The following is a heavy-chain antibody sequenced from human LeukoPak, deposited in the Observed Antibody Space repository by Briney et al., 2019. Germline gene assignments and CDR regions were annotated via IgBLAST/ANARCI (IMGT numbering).Heavy chain of an antibody. Sequence: ASVKVSCKASGYTFTRYGITWVRQAPGQGLEWMGWISVYNGNTNYARKLQGRVTMTTDTSTRTAYMELRSLRYDDTAVYYCARGSDYGDYGDYWGQGTLVTVSS. CDR3: ARGSDYGDYGDY. V-gene: IGHV1-18*01. CDR2: ISVYNGNT. CDR1: GYTFTRYG. D-gene: IGHD4-17*01. J-gene: IGHJ4*02.